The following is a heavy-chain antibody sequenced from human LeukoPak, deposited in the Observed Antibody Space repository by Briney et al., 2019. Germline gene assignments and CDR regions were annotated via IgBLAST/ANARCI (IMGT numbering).Heavy chain of an antibody. CDR2: ISSSSSYI. CDR1: GFTFSSYN. Sequence: PGGSLRLSCAASGFTFSSYNMNWVRQAPGKGLEWVSFISSSSSYIYYADSVKGRFTISRNNAKNSLYLQMISPRAEDTAVYYCARGGSSWYYFDYWGQGTLVTVSS. V-gene: IGHV3-21*01. J-gene: IGHJ4*02. D-gene: IGHD6-13*01. CDR3: ARGGSSWYYFDY.